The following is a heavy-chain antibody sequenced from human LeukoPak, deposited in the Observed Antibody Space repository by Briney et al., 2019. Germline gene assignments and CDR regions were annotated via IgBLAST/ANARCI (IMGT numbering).Heavy chain of an antibody. CDR2: IKSKTDGGTT. CDR3: TTAKKFYYYDSRWDFQH. D-gene: IGHD3-22*01. CDR1: GFTFRNYA. Sequence: GGSLRLSCAASGFTFRNYAMSWVRQAPGKGLEWVGRIKSKTDGGTTDYAAPVKGRFTISRDDSKNTLYLQMNSLKTEDTAVYYCTTAKKFYYYDSRWDFQHWGQGTLVTVSS. V-gene: IGHV3-15*01. J-gene: IGHJ1*01.